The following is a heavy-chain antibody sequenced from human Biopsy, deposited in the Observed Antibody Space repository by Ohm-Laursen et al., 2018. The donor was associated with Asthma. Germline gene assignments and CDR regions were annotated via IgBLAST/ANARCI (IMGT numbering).Heavy chain of an antibody. CDR1: GGTFNTCV. V-gene: IGHV1-69*13. J-gene: IGHJ4*02. CDR3: ARKAGSCISRTCYSLDF. D-gene: IGHD2-2*01. CDR2: INSVFGTT. Sequence: SVTVSCKSLGGTFNTCVIGCARQAPGQGLEWMGGINSVFGTTTYPQKFQDRVTITADDSTSTVYMELSSLRSEDTAVYYCARKAGSCISRTCYSLDFWGQGTLVTVSS.